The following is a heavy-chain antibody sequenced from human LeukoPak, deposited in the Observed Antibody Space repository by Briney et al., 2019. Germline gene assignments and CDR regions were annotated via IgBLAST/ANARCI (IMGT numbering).Heavy chain of an antibody. D-gene: IGHD6-19*01. CDR1: GGSISSSDW. V-gene: IGHV4-4*02. Sequence: SETLSLTCAVSGGSISSSDWWSWVRPPPGKGLEWIGEIYQGRKIDYNPSLKSRATISIDKSKNQLSLKLSSVTAADTAVYYCARDPHSSGWPSGYWGQGTLVTVSS. CDR3: ARDPHSSGWPSGY. J-gene: IGHJ4*02. CDR2: IYQGRKI.